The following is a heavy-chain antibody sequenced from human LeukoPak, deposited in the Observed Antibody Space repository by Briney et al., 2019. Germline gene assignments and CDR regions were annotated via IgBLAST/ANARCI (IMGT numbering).Heavy chain of an antibody. CDR2: ISYDGSNK. Sequence: GGSLRLSCAASGFTFSSYAMHWVRQAPGKRLEWVAVISYDGSNKYYADSVKGRFTISRDNSKNTLYLQMNSLRAEDTAVYYCARDPDPYIVGATGTDYWGQGTLVTVSS. CDR1: GFTFSSYA. V-gene: IGHV3-30-3*01. CDR3: ARDPDPYIVGATGTDY. J-gene: IGHJ4*02. D-gene: IGHD1-26*01.